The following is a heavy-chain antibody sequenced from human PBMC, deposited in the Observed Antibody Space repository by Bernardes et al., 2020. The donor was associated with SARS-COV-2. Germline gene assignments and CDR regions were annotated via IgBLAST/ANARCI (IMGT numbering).Heavy chain of an antibody. CDR3: AKVRDCGGDCYYYYYYGMDV. Sequence: GSLRLSCAASGFTFRSYAMGWVRQAPGKGLEWVSGISGSGGSTYYADSVKGRFTISRDNSKNTLYLQMNSLRAEDTAVYYCAKVRDCGGDCYYYYYYGMDVWGQGTTVTVSS. CDR1: GFTFRSYA. V-gene: IGHV3-23*01. D-gene: IGHD2-21*02. CDR2: ISGSGGST. J-gene: IGHJ6*02.